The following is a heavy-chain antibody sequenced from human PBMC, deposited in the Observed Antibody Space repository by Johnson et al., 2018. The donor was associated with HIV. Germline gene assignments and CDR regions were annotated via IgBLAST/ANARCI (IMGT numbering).Heavy chain of an antibody. D-gene: IGHD1-26*01. CDR3: ARGVVGVLSNAFDI. J-gene: IGHJ3*02. Sequence: QVQLMESGGGVVQPGGSLRLSCAASGFTFSSYGMHWVRQAPGKWLEWVAFIRYDGGNKYYADSVKGRFTISRDNSKNTLCLQMNSLRAEDTAVYYCARGVVGVLSNAFDIWGQGTMVIVSS. CDR2: IRYDGGNK. CDR1: GFTFSSYG. V-gene: IGHV3-30*02.